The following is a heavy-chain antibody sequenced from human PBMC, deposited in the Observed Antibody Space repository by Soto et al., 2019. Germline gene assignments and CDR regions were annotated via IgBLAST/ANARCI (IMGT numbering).Heavy chain of an antibody. CDR3: VTGRSEH. Sequence: EVQLVESGGGLVPPGGSLRLSCVVSEFTFSSSWMHWVRQGPGKGLVWVSRMNSDGSFINYADSVKSRFTTSRDNARNMLYLQMNSLRADDTGLYYCVTGRSEHWGQGTLVTVSS. J-gene: IGHJ1*01. CDR2: MNSDGSFI. V-gene: IGHV3-74*01. CDR1: EFTFSSSW.